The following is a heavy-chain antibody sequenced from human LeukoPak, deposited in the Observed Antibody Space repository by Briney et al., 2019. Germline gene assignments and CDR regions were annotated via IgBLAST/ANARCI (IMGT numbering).Heavy chain of an antibody. CDR3: ARRRDPTQYYWNDGYDY. V-gene: IGHV5-51*01. CDR2: IYPSDSDI. CDR1: GYRFTNYW. Sequence: GESLKISCKGSGYRFTNYWIGWVRQMPGKGLEWMAIIYPSDSDIRYNPSFQGQVTISADKSISTAYLQWSSLEASDTAMYYCARRRDPTQYYWNDGYDYWGQGTLVTVSS. D-gene: IGHD1-20*01. J-gene: IGHJ4*02.